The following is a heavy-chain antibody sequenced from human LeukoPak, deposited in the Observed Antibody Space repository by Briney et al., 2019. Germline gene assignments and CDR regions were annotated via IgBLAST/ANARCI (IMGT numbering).Heavy chain of an antibody. CDR3: ARESYYYDSSGYYRLGAFDI. J-gene: IGHJ3*02. D-gene: IGHD3-22*01. V-gene: IGHV1-18*01. CDR1: GYTFTSYG. CDR2: ISAYNGNT. Sequence: ASVKVSCKASGYTFTSYGISWVRQAPGQGLEWMGWISAYNGNTNYAQKLQGRVTMTTDTSTSTAYMELRSLRSDDTAVYYCARESYYYDSSGYYRLGAFDIWGQGTMVTVSS.